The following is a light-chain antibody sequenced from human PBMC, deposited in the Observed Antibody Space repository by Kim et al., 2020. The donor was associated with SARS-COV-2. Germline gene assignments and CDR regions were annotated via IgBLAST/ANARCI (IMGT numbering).Light chain of an antibody. CDR3: QEYGNSRT. J-gene: IGKJ2*01. CDR1: QTVSSSY. V-gene: IGKV3-20*01. Sequence: EIVLTQSPGTLSLSPGERATLSCRASQTVSSSYLAWYQQKPGQAPRLLIYETSSRPTGIPDRFSGGGSGTDFTLTIARLEPEDFAVYYCQEYGNSRTCGQGTRLE. CDR2: ETS.